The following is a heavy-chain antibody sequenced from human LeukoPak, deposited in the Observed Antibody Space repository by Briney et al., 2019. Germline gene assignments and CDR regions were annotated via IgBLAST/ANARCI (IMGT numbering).Heavy chain of an antibody. CDR1: GGTFSSYA. Sequence: GSSVKVSCKASGGTFSSYAISWVRQAPGQGLEWTGGIIPIFGTANYAQKFQGRVTITTDESTSTAYMELSSLRSEDTAVYYCASAYCGGDCYSGGNWFDPWGQGTLVTVSS. J-gene: IGHJ5*02. CDR3: ASAYCGGDCYSGGNWFDP. CDR2: IIPIFGTA. D-gene: IGHD2-21*02. V-gene: IGHV1-69*05.